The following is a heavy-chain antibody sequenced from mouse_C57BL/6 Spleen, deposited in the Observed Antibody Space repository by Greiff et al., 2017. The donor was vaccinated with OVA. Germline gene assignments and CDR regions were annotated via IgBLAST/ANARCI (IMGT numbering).Heavy chain of an antibody. CDR1: GFTFSSYT. J-gene: IGHJ2*01. D-gene: IGHD2-3*01. Sequence: EVHLVESGGGLVKPGGSLKLSCAASGFTFSSYTMSWVRQTPEKRLEWVATISGGGGNTYYPDSVKGRFTISRDNAKNTLYRQMSSLRSEDTALYYCARQSDGYYYFDYWGQGTTLTVSS. CDR2: ISGGGGNT. CDR3: ARQSDGYYYFDY. V-gene: IGHV5-9*01.